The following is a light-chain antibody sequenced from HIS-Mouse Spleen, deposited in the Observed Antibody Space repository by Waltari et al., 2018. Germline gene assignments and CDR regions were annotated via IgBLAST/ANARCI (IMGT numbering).Light chain of an antibody. Sequence: QSALTQPRSVSGSPGQSVTISCTGTSSDVGGYNYVSWYQQHPGKAPKLMIYDVSKRPSGVPDRFSGSKAGNTASLDISGLQAEDEADYYRCSYAGSYTVVFGGGTKLTVL. V-gene: IGLV2-11*01. CDR3: CSYAGSYTVV. CDR2: DVS. CDR1: SSDVGGYNY. J-gene: IGLJ2*01.